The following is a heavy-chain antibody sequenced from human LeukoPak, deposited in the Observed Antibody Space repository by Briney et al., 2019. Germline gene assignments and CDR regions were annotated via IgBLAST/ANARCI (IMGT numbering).Heavy chain of an antibody. CDR1: GFTFSSYG. Sequence: GGSLTLSCAASGFTFSSYGMPWVPQSPGKGLEWVAFIWYDGSNKYYADSVKGRFTISRDNSKNPLYLQMNSLRAEDTAVYYCAKGGAVAGKNEGAFDIWGQGTMVTVSS. CDR2: IWYDGSNK. V-gene: IGHV3-30*02. J-gene: IGHJ3*02. D-gene: IGHD6-19*01. CDR3: AKGGAVAGKNEGAFDI.